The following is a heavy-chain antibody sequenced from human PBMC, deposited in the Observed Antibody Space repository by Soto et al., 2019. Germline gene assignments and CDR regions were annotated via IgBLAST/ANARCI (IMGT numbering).Heavy chain of an antibody. CDR3: ARDPLYSSSWYGWFDP. D-gene: IGHD6-13*01. CDR1: GFTFSSYS. V-gene: IGHV3-48*01. Sequence: PGGSLRLSCAASGFTFSSYSMNWVRQAPEKGLEWVSYISSSTSTIYYADSVKGRFTISRDNAKNSLYLQMNSLRAEDTAVYYCARDPLYSSSWYGWFDPWGQGTLVTVSS. CDR2: ISSSTSTI. J-gene: IGHJ5*02.